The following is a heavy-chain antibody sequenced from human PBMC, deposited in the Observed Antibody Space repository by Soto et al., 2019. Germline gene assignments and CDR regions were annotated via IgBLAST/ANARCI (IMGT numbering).Heavy chain of an antibody. CDR1: GGSISSSSYY. Sequence: SETLSLTCTVSGGSISSSSYYWGWIRQPPGKGLEWIGNIYYSGSTYYNPSLKSRVTLSVDTSKNQFSLKLSSVTAADTAVYYCARLGGSYAVPHFDYWGQGTLVTVSS. CDR2: IYYSGST. J-gene: IGHJ4*02. D-gene: IGHD1-26*01. CDR3: ARLGGSYAVPHFDY. V-gene: IGHV4-39*07.